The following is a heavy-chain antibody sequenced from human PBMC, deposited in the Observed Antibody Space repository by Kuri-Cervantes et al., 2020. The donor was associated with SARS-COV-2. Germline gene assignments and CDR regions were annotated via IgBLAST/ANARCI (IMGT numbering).Heavy chain of an antibody. D-gene: IGHD1-26*01. J-gene: IGHJ4*02. Sequence: GGSLRLSCVASQFNFDNNAMTWVRQAPGKGLEWVSVIYSGGSTYYADSVKGRFTISRDNSKNTLYLQMNSLRAEDTAVYYCARVPSGSYYEYYSGYWGQGTLVTVSS. CDR1: QFNFDNNA. V-gene: IGHV3-53*01. CDR2: IYSGGST. CDR3: ARVPSGSYYEYYSGY.